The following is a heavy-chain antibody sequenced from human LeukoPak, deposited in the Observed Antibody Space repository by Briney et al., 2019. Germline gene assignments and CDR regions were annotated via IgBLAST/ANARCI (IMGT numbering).Heavy chain of an antibody. CDR2: IYPGDSDT. V-gene: IGHV5-51*01. D-gene: IGHD6-13*01. CDR3: VRVEAAAGAPPES. CDR1: ASTFSGHW. Sequence: GESLKISCKGSASTFSGHWIGWVRQMPGKGLEWMGIIYPGDSDTRYNPSFQGQVAISADRSTSTAYLEWKSLKASDTAMYYCVRVEAAAGAPPESWGQGTLIIVS. J-gene: IGHJ4*02.